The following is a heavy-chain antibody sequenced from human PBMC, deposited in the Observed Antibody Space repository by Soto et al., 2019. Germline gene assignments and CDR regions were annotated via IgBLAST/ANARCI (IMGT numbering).Heavy chain of an antibody. CDR1: GGSISSGDYY. Sequence: QVKLQESGPGLVKPSQTLSLTCTVSGGSISSGDYYWSWIRQPPGKGLEWIGYIYYSGSTYYNPSSKSRVTISVDTSNNQFARKLSSVTAADTAVYYCARGFSSSWYLNWFDPWGQGTLVTVSS. J-gene: IGHJ5*02. D-gene: IGHD6-13*01. CDR2: IYYSGST. CDR3: ARGFSSSWYLNWFDP. V-gene: IGHV4-30-4*01.